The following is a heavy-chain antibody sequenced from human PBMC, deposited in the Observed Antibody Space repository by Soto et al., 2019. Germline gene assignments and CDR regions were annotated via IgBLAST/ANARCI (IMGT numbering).Heavy chain of an antibody. CDR1: GGTFSSYA. J-gene: IGHJ6*02. Sequence: SVKVSCKASGGTFSSYAISWVRQAPGQGLEWMGGIIPIFGTANYAQKFQGRVTITADESTSTAYMELSSLRSEDTAVYYCASEGRAAAEYYGMDVWGQGTTVTVSS. D-gene: IGHD2-2*01. V-gene: IGHV1-69*13. CDR3: ASEGRAAAEYYGMDV. CDR2: IIPIFGTA.